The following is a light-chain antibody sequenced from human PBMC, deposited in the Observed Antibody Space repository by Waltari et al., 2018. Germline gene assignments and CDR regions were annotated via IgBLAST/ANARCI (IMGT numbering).Light chain of an antibody. CDR3: QQRGNWPSGYT. Sequence: EIVLTQSPATLSLSPGERATLSCRASRSVGNYLAWYQQKPGQAPRLLIYDASIRATGIPARFSGSGSGTDFTLTISSLEPEDCAVYFCQQRGNWPSGYTFGQGTKLEIK. CDR2: DAS. CDR1: RSVGNY. V-gene: IGKV3-11*01. J-gene: IGKJ2*01.